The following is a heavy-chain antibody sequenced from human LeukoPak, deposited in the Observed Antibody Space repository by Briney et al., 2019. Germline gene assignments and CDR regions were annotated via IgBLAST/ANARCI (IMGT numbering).Heavy chain of an antibody. D-gene: IGHD6-19*01. CDR1: GITFSDYS. CDR3: ARDRGEQWLVRYYYYYMDV. V-gene: IGHV3-48*04. CDR2: ISSGGTII. Sequence: GGSLRLSCAASGITFSDYSMNWVRQAPGRGLEWVSFISSGGTIIYYTDSVKGRFTISRDNAKNSLYLQMNSLRAEDTAVYYCARDRGEQWLVRYYYYYMDVWGKGTTVTISS. J-gene: IGHJ6*03.